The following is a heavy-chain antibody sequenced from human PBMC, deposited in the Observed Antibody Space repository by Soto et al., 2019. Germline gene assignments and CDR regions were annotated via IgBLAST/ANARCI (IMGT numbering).Heavy chain of an antibody. J-gene: IGHJ4*02. CDR1: GGSISSGGYY. CDR3: ARTLSTQKKYYFXY. V-gene: IGHV4-31*03. D-gene: IGHD2-15*01. Sequence: PSETLSLTCTVSGGSISSGGYYWSWIRQHPGKGLEWIGYIYYSGSTYYNPSLKSRVTISVDTSKNQFSLKLSSVTAADTAVYYCARTLSTQKKYYFXYWGQGTLVTVSS. CDR2: IYYSGST.